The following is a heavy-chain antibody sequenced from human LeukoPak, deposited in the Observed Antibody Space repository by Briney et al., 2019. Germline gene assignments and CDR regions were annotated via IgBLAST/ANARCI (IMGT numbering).Heavy chain of an antibody. J-gene: IGHJ6*02. D-gene: IGHD5-12*01. V-gene: IGHV3-30*04. CDR2: ISYDGSNK. Sequence: GRSLRLSRAASGFTFSSYAMHWVRQAPGKGLEWVAVISYDGSNKYYADSVKGRFTISRDNSKNTLYLQMNSLRAEDTAVYYCASGYSGYEGYYYGMDVWGQGTTVTVSS. CDR1: GFTFSSYA. CDR3: ASGYSGYEGYYYGMDV.